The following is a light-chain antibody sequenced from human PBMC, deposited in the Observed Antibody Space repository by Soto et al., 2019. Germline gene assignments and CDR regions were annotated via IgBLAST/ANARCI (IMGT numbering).Light chain of an antibody. J-gene: IGKJ4*01. CDR3: QKYNDWPRT. CDR1: QSVSSN. Sequence: EIVMTQSPSTLSVSPGERATLSCRASQSVSSNLAWYQQKPGQAPSLLIYDISARATGIPTRFSGSGSGTECTLTISSLQSEDCAVYDCQKYNDWPRTFGGGTKVEIK. V-gene: IGKV3D-15*01. CDR2: DIS.